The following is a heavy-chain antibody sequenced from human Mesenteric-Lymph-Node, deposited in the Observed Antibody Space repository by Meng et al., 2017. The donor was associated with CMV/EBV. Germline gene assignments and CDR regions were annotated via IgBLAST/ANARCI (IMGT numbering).Heavy chain of an antibody. CDR2: ISACNGNT. V-gene: IGHV1-18*04. D-gene: IGHD2-15*01. J-gene: IGHJ4*02. CDR1: GYTFNSYG. Sequence: SGYTFNSYGISWVRQAPGQGLEWMGWISACNGNTNYAQKLQGRVTMTTDTSTSTAYMELRSLRSDDTAVYYCARATGCSGGSCYHDYWGQGTLVTVSS. CDR3: ARATGCSGGSCYHDY.